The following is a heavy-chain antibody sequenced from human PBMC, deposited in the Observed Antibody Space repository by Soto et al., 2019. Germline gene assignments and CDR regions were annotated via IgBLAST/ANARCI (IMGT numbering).Heavy chain of an antibody. CDR1: GGSISSYY. J-gene: IGHJ1*01. CDR3: TLTYHDGSESYYFQY. D-gene: IGHD3-10*01. CDR2: IYYSGST. V-gene: IGHV4-59*01. Sequence: SETLSLTCTVSGGSISSYYWSWIRQPPGKGLEWIGYIYYSGSTNYNPSLKSRVTISVDTSKNQFSLKLSSVTAADTAVYYCTLTYHDGSESYYFQYWGQGTLVTVSS.